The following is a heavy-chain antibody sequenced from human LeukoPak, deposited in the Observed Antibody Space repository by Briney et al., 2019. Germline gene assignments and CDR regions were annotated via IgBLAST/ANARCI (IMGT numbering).Heavy chain of an antibody. Sequence: GGSPRLSCAASGFTFIYAWMSWVRQAPGKGLEWVGRIKSKVDGGTVDYAAPVKGRFTISRDDSENILYLQVDNLKTEDTGVYYCTCFTWGTSDYWGQGTLVTISS. J-gene: IGHJ4*02. D-gene: IGHD3-16*01. CDR3: TCFTWGTSDY. CDR1: GFTFIYAW. V-gene: IGHV3-15*01. CDR2: IKSKVDGGTV.